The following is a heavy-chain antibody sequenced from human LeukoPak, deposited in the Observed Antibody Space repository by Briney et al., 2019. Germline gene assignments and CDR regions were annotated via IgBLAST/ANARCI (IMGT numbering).Heavy chain of an antibody. Sequence: PGGSLRLSCTASGFTLSSHAMSWVRQAPGKGLEWVLVIRGSGGSTYYADSVKGRFPVSRDNSKNMLYLQMNSLRAEDTAVYYCAHLGYDILTGYYNWGQGTLVFVSS. CDR3: AHLGYDILTGYYN. CDR1: GFTLSSHA. D-gene: IGHD3-9*01. CDR2: IRGSGGST. V-gene: IGHV3-23*01. J-gene: IGHJ4*02.